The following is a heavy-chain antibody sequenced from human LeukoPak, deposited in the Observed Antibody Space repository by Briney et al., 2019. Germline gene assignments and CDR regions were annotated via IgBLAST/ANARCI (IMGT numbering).Heavy chain of an antibody. J-gene: IGHJ5*02. V-gene: IGHV3-7*03. CDR2: IKQDGSEK. D-gene: IGHD3-10*01. CDR1: GFTFSSYW. Sequence: PGGSLRLSCAASGFTFSSYWMSWVRQAPGKGLEWVANIKQDGSEKYYVDSVKGRFTISRDNAKNSLYLQMNSLRAEDTAVYYCARAHVLLWFGELKGWFDPWGQGTLVTVSS. CDR3: ARAHVLLWFGELKGWFDP.